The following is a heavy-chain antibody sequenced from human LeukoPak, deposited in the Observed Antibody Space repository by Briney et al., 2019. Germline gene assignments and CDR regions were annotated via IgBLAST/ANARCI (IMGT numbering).Heavy chain of an antibody. CDR3: ARASGYSYGDLGDY. CDR1: GGSISSSSYY. V-gene: IGHV4-39*07. Sequence: PSETLSLTCTVSGGSISSSSYYWGWIRQPPGKGLEWIGSIYYSGSTYHNPSLKSRVTISVDTSKNQFSLKLSSVTAADTAVYYCARASGYSYGDLGDYWGQGTLVTVSS. J-gene: IGHJ4*02. D-gene: IGHD5-18*01. CDR2: IYYSGST.